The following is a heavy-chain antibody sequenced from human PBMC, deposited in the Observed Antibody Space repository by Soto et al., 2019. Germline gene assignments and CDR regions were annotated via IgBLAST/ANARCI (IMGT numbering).Heavy chain of an antibody. CDR3: AKARYCSSTSCYGLRGLHYGMDV. V-gene: IGHV3-23*01. D-gene: IGHD2-2*01. Sequence: EVQLLESGGGLVQPGGSLRLSCAASGFTFSSYAMSWVRQAPGKGLEWVSAISGSGGSTYYADSVKGRFTISRDNSKNPLYLQMNSLRAEDTAVYYCAKARYCSSTSCYGLRGLHYGMDVWGQGTTVTVSS. CDR2: ISGSGGST. J-gene: IGHJ6*02. CDR1: GFTFSSYA.